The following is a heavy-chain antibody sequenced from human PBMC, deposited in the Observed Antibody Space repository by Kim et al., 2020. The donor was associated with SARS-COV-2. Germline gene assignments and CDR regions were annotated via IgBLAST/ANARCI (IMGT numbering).Heavy chain of an antibody. CDR2: IWYDGSNK. CDR1: GFTFSSYG. J-gene: IGHJ6*02. V-gene: IGHV3-33*06. Sequence: GGSLRLSCAASGFTFSSYGMHWVRQAPGKGLEWVAVIWYDGSNKYYADSVKGRFTISRDNSKNTLYLQMNSLRAEDTAVYYCAKGVRCSSTSCPRSVDYYYYYGMDVWGQGTTVTVSS. D-gene: IGHD2-2*01. CDR3: AKGVRCSSTSCPRSVDYYYYYGMDV.